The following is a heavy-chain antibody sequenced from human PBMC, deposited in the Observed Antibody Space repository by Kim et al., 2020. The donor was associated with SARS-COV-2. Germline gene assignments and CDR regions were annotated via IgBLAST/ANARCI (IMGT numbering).Heavy chain of an antibody. Sequence: GGSLRLSCAASGFTSSSYVTSWVRQAPGKGLEWVSAISGSGGSTYYADSVKGRFTISRDNSKNTLYLQMNSLRAEDTAVYYCAKKMGGNYSLDYWGQGTLLSDSS. V-gene: IGHV3-23*01. J-gene: IGHJ4*02. CDR2: ISGSGGST. CDR3: AKKMGGNYSLDY. D-gene: IGHD1-26*01. CDR1: GFTSSSYV.